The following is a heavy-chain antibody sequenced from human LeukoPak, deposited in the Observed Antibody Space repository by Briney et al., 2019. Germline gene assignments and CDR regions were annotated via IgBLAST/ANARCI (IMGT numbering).Heavy chain of an antibody. V-gene: IGHV3-30-3*01. J-gene: IGHJ4*02. D-gene: IGHD1-26*01. CDR2: ISYDGSIK. CDR1: GFTFSSYA. CDR3: ARAQTSGSFRFDD. Sequence: GGSLRLSCAASGFTFSSYAMHWVRQAPGKGLEWVAVISYDGSIKYYADSVKGRFTTSRDNSKNMLYLQMNSLRAEDTAVYYCARAQTSGSFRFDDWGQGTLVTVSS.